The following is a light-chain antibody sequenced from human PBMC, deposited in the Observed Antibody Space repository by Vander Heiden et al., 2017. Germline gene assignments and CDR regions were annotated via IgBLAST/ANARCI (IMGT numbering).Light chain of an antibody. CDR1: QSVSSN. V-gene: IGKV3-15*01. CDR2: GAS. J-gene: IGKJ1*01. Sequence: EIVMTQSPATLSVSPGERATLSCRASQSVSSNLAWYQQKPGQAPRLLIYGASTRATDIPARFSGSGSGTEFTLTISSLQSEDFAVYWCQQYNNWPPWTFGQGTKVEIK. CDR3: QQYNNWPPWT.